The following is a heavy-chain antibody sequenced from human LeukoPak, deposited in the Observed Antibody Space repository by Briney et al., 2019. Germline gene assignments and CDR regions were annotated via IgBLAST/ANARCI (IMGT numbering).Heavy chain of an antibody. V-gene: IGHV4-59*01. Sequence: PSETLSLTCTASGGSISSYYWSWIRQPPGKGLEWIGKGLEWIGYIYDSGSTNYNPSLKSRVTISADTSKNQFSLKLSSVTAADTAVYYCARVRRDGYNLGFGAFDIWGQGTMVTVSS. D-gene: IGHD5-24*01. CDR1: GGSISSYY. J-gene: IGHJ3*02. CDR2: IYDSGST. CDR3: ARVRRDGYNLGFGAFDI.